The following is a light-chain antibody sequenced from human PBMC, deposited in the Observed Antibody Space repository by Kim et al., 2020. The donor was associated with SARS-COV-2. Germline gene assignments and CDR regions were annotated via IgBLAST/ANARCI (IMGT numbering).Light chain of an antibody. Sequence: SYELTQPPSVSVSPGQTASITCSGDKLGDKYACWYQQKPGQSPVLVIYQDTKRPSGIPERFSGSNSGNTATLTISGTQAMDEADYYCQTWDSINVVLCGG. CDR2: QDT. V-gene: IGLV3-1*01. CDR3: QTWDSINVV. CDR1: KLGDKY. J-gene: IGLJ2*01.